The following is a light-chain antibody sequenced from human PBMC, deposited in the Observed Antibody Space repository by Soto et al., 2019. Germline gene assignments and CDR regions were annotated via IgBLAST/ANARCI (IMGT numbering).Light chain of an antibody. J-gene: IGKJ4*01. CDR3: QEYDNLPLT. CDR2: DAS. CDR1: QDISNY. Sequence: DIQMTQSPSSLSASVGDRVTITCQASQDISNYLNWYQQKPGKAPKLLIYDASNLETGGPSRFSGSESGTDFTFTITSLQPEDIVTYYYQEYDNLPLTFGGGTKVEIK. V-gene: IGKV1-33*01.